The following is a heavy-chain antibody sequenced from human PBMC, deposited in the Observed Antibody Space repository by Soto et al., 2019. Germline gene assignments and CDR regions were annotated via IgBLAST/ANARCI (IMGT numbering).Heavy chain of an antibody. CDR2: INHSGST. Sequence: PXETLSLTSSDDSGSLSGCTWSWIRQPPGKGLEWIGEINHSGSTNYNPSLNSRVTISVDTSKNQFSLKLSSVTAADTAVYYCARGKGYRYGLKYGMDVWGQGTTVTVSS. CDR3: ARGKGYRYGLKYGMDV. V-gene: IGHV4-34*01. D-gene: IGHD5-18*01. CDR1: SGSLSGCT. J-gene: IGHJ6*02.